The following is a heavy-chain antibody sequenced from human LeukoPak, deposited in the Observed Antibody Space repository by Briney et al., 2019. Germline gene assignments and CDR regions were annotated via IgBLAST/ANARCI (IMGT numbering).Heavy chain of an antibody. D-gene: IGHD6-13*01. CDR2: INHSGST. J-gene: IGHJ6*02. CDR3: ARSSPENRYYYYYYGMDV. CDR1: GGSFSGYY. Sequence: PSETLSLTCAVYGGSFSGYYWSWIRQPPGKGLEWIGEINHSGSTNYNPSLKSRVTISVDTSKNQFSLKLSSVTAADTAVYYCARSSPENRYYYYYYGMDVWGQGTTVTVSS. V-gene: IGHV4-34*01.